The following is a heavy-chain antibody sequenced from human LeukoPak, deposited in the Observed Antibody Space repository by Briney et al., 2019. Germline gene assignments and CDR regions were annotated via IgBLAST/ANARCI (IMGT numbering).Heavy chain of an antibody. V-gene: IGHV5-51*01. CDR1: GNSFASSW. CDR3: ARQSEGGYCSD. Sequence: HGESLKISCKDSGNSFASSWIGWVRQMPGKGLDWMGIIYPGDSDSRYSASFQGQVTISADKSISTAYLQWSSLKASDTAMYYCARQSEGGYCSDWGQGTLVTVSS. D-gene: IGHD2-15*01. J-gene: IGHJ4*02. CDR2: IYPGDSDS.